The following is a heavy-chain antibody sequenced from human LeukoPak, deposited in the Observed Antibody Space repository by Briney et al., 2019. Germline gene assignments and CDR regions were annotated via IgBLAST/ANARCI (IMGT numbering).Heavy chain of an antibody. CDR2: IYRSGTT. V-gene: IGHV4-39*07. J-gene: IGHJ4*02. CDR3: ARRSPYSTGWSSYFDY. CDR1: GGSISSSSYY. D-gene: IGHD6-19*01. Sequence: SETLTLTCTVSGGSISSSSYYWGWIRQPPGKGLEWIGEIYRSGTTNYKPSLKSRVTISLDKSRNHFSLKLTSVTAADSAVYYCARRSPYSTGWSSYFDYWGQGALVTVSS.